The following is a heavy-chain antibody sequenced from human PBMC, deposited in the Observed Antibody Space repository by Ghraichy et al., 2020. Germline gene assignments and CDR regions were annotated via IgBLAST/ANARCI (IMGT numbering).Heavy chain of an antibody. J-gene: IGHJ6*04. Sequence: ASVKVSCKASGYTFTGYYMHWMRQAPGQGLEWMAWINPNSGGTNYAQKFLGRVTMTRDTSISTAYMELSRLRSDDTAVYYCARDTSGGGLRLQMDVWGKGTTVTVSS. V-gene: IGHV1-2*02. CDR2: INPNSGGT. CDR3: ARDTSGGGLRLQMDV. CDR1: GYTFTGYY. D-gene: IGHD5-12*01.